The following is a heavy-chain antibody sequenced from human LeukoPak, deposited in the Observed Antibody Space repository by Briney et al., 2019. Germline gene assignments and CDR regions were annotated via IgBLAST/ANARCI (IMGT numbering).Heavy chain of an antibody. CDR1: GFTFSSYG. D-gene: IGHD2-15*01. J-gene: IGHJ4*02. V-gene: IGHV3-33*01. Sequence: PGGSLRLSCAASGFTFSSYGMHWVRQAPGKGLEWVAVIWYDGSNKYYADSVKGRFTISRDNSKNTLYLQMNSLRAEDAAVYYCTTDVVVATEWGQGTLVTVSS. CDR2: IWYDGSNK. CDR3: TTDVVVATE.